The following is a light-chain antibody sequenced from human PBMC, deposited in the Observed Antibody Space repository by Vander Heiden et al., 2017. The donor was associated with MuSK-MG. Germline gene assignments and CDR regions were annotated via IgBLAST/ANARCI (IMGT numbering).Light chain of an antibody. J-gene: IGKJ1*01. CDR2: FAS. V-gene: IGKV3-15*01. CDR1: QSVICN. CDR3: QQYYNWPRT. Sequence: EIVMTQSPATLSMSLGERATLSCRASQSVICNLAWYQQKPGQAPGLLIHFASTRATGIPARFSGSGSGTEFTLTIGSLQSEDLAVYYCQQYYNWPRTFGQGTKVEIK.